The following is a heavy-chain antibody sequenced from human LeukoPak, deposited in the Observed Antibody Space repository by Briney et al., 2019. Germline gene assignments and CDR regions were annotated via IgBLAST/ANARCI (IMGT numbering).Heavy chain of an antibody. V-gene: IGHV1-18*01. CDR1: GYTFTSYG. J-gene: IGHJ4*02. CDR2: ISAYNGNT. D-gene: IGHD3-22*01. CDR3: ARDRDYYYDSSGYYYY. Sequence: GASVKVSCKASGYTFTSYGISWVRQAPGQGLEWMGWISAYNGNTNYAQKLQGRVTMTTDTSTSTAYMELRSLRSDDTAVYYCARDRDYYYDSSGYYYYWGQGTLVTVSS.